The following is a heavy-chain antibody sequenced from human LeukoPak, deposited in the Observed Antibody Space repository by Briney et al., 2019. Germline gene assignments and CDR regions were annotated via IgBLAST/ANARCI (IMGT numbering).Heavy chain of an antibody. D-gene: IGHD1-26*01. J-gene: IGHJ5*02. CDR2: IYNGVNT. V-gene: IGHV4-61*01. Sequence: SETLSLTCTVSGASVSSASYWTWIRQPPGRGVEWIAHIYNGVNTNYNPSLKSRVTISVDTSKNQFSLRLNSVTAADTAVYYCARSRAFNSGAFDPWGQGSLVTVSS. CDR3: ARSRAFNSGAFDP. CDR1: GASVSSASY.